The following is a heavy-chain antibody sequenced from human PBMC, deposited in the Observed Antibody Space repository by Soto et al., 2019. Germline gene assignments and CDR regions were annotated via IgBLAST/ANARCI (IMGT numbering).Heavy chain of an antibody. CDR1: GYTFINYG. J-gene: IGHJ6*02. D-gene: IGHD6-19*01. CDR3: ARRQWLVGGYYYGMDV. Sequence: QVQLVQSGAEVKKPGASVKVSCKASGYTFINYGISWVRQAPGQGLEWMGWNSAYNGNTNYAQKLQGRVTMTTDTSTSTAYMELRSLRSDDTAVYYCARRQWLVGGYYYGMDVWGQGTTVTVSS. CDR2: NSAYNGNT. V-gene: IGHV1-18*01.